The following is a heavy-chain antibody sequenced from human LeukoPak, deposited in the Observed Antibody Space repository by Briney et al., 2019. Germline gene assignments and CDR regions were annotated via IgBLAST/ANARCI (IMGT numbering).Heavy chain of an antibody. CDR3: ATHDVLTGYPYFDF. Sequence: PGGSLRLSCAASGFIFRSYWMSWVRQAPGKGLEWVANIKQDGGDKYYVDSVKGRFTISRDNAKNSLYLQMNSLGAEDTAVYYCATHDVLTGYPYFDFWGQGTLVTVSS. CDR2: IKQDGGDK. D-gene: IGHD3-9*01. V-gene: IGHV3-7*01. J-gene: IGHJ4*02. CDR1: GFIFRSYW.